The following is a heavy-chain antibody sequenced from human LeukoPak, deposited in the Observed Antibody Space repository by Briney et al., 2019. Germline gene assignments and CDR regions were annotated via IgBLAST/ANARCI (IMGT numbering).Heavy chain of an antibody. CDR3: ARGTFRGSYSIYFDY. CDR1: GGSISTYY. V-gene: IGHV4-59*01. D-gene: IGHD1-26*01. CDR2: IYYSGST. J-gene: IGHJ4*02. Sequence: SETLSLTCTVSGGSISTYYWSWIRQPPGKGLEWIGYIYYSGSTNYNPSLRSRVSMSVDTSKNQFSLKLSSVTAADTAVYYCARGTFRGSYSIYFDYCGQGALVTVSS.